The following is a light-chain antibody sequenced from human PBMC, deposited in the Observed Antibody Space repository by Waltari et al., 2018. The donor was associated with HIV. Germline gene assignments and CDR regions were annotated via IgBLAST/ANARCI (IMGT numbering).Light chain of an antibody. J-gene: IGKJ2*01. Sequence: EIVLTQSPATLSLSPGQRATLSCRASQSVSSTYLAWYQQKPGQAPRLLIYGASSRATGIPDRFSGSGSVTDFTLTISRLEPEDFAVYYCQQYGGSPPMYTFGQGTKMEIK. CDR2: GAS. CDR1: QSVSSTY. V-gene: IGKV3-20*01. CDR3: QQYGGSPPMYT.